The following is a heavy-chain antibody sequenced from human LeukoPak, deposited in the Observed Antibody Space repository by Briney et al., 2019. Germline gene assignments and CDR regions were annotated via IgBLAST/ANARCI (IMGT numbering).Heavy chain of an antibody. J-gene: IGHJ3*01. CDR2: ISGGGSYI. V-gene: IGHV3-21*01. CDR1: GFTFSSYS. CDR3: ARGLGDYDAFEV. Sequence: GGSLRLSRSVSGFTFSSYSMNWVRQAPGKGLQWVSSISGGGSYIFYADSVEGRFSVSRDNAKNSVFLQMNSLRAEDTAVYYCARGLGDYDAFEVWGHGTRVTVAS. D-gene: IGHD4-17*01.